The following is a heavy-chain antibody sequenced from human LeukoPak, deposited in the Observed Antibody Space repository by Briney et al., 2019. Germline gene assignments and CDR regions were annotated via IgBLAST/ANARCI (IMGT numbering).Heavy chain of an antibody. Sequence: GGSLRLSCAASGFTFSTYSMNWVRQAPGKGLEWVSYISSSSSTIYYADSVKGRFTISRDNAKNSLYLQMNSLRAEDTAVYYCARDRNCIGGNCYEYIYWGQGTLVTVSS. V-gene: IGHV3-48*01. J-gene: IGHJ4*02. CDR1: GFTFSTYS. CDR3: ARDRNCIGGNCYEYIY. CDR2: ISSSSSTI. D-gene: IGHD2-15*01.